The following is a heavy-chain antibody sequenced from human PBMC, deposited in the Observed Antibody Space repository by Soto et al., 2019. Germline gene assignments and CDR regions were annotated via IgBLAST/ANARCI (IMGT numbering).Heavy chain of an antibody. Sequence: ASVKVSCKASGYTFTSYGISWVRQAPGQGLEWMGWISAYNGNTNYAQKLQGRVTMTTDTSTSTAYMELRSLRSDDTAVYYCARDPYYDSSGYYSRFDYWGQGTLVTVSS. J-gene: IGHJ4*02. V-gene: IGHV1-18*01. CDR1: GYTFTSYG. CDR3: ARDPYYDSSGYYSRFDY. D-gene: IGHD3-22*01. CDR2: ISAYNGNT.